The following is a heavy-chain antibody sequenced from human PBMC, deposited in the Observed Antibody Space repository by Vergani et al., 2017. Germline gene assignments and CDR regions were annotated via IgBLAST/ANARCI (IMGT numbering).Heavy chain of an antibody. CDR2: MYTSGRT. CDR3: ARVVPAGIHDYMDV. Sequence: QVQLQESGPGLVKPSQTLSLTCTVSGGSISSGSYYWSWIRQPAGKGLEWIGRMYTSGRTNYNPSLKSRVTISVDTSQNQFSLKLSSVTAADTAVYYCARVVPAGIHDYMDVWGKGTTVTVSS. D-gene: IGHD2-2*01. V-gene: IGHV4-61*02. CDR1: GGSISSGSYY. J-gene: IGHJ6*03.